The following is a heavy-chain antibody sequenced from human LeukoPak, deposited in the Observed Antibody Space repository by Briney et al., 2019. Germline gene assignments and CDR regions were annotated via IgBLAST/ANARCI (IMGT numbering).Heavy chain of an antibody. Sequence: GGSLRLSCAASGFTFSNYAMSWVRQAPGKGLEWVSAISGSGDSTSYADSVKGRFTISRDNSKNTLYLQMISLRAEDTAVYYCAKITGSGSYSAYYYYCMDVWGQGTTVTVSS. V-gene: IGHV3-23*01. J-gene: IGHJ6*02. CDR2: ISGSGDST. CDR1: GFTFSNYA. D-gene: IGHD3-10*01. CDR3: AKITGSGSYSAYYYYCMDV.